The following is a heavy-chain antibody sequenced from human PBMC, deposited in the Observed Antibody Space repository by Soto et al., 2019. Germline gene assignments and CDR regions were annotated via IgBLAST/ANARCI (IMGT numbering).Heavy chain of an antibody. Sequence: QVHLVQSGAEVKKPGASVKVSCKTSGYTFTSSGISRVRQAPGQGLEWMGLINTYNGYTNYPQNFQGRVTMTTDTSTGTVYMELRSLTSDDTAVHYCARDLTKGLDVWGQGTTVTVSS. CDR2: INTYNGYT. J-gene: IGHJ6*02. V-gene: IGHV1-18*01. D-gene: IGHD4-4*01. CDR3: ARDLTKGLDV. CDR1: GYTFTSSG.